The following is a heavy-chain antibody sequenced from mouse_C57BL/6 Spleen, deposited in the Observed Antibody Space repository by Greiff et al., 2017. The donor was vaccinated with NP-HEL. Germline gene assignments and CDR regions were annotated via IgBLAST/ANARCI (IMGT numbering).Heavy chain of an antibody. D-gene: IGHD2-4*01. CDR2: IDPANGNT. CDR3: AIGRDDYDVGAWVAY. Sequence: EVQLQQSVAELVRPGASVKLSCTASGFNIKNTYMHWVKQRPEQGLEWIGRIDPANGNTKYAPKFQGKATITADTSSNTAYLQLSSLTSEDTAIYYCAIGRDDYDVGAWVAYWGQGTLVTDSA. V-gene: IGHV14-3*01. J-gene: IGHJ3*01. CDR1: GFNIKNTY.